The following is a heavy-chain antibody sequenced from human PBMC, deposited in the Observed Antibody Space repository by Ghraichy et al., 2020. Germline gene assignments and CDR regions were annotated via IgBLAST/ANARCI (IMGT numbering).Heavy chain of an antibody. CDR3: ARDRKAVVGVLSRNREKYNQYYKGMDV. CDR2: ISSDGTNK. D-gene: IGHD1-14*01. J-gene: IGHJ6*02. Sequence: GGSLRLSCATSGFIFRGHGMHWVRQAPGKGLEWVAFISSDGTNKHYADSMKGRFTISRDNYQNTVSLQMNSLRAEDTAMYYCARDRKAVVGVLSRNREKYNQYYKGMDVWGQGTTVIVSS. V-gene: IGHV3-33*01. CDR1: GFIFRGHG.